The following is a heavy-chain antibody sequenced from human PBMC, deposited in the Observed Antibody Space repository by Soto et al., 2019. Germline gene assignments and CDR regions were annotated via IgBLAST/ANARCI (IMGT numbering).Heavy chain of an antibody. Sequence: SETLSLTCTVSGGSISGYYWSWVRQPAGKGLEWVGRSYSDGTTNYSPSLKRRVTMSLGTSKNQFSLHLNSVTAADTAVYYCSRVGCSNSRCYTRGMDVWGQGTTVTVSS. D-gene: IGHD2-2*02. CDR2: SYSDGTT. CDR1: GGSISGYY. CDR3: SRVGCSNSRCYTRGMDV. V-gene: IGHV4-4*07. J-gene: IGHJ6*02.